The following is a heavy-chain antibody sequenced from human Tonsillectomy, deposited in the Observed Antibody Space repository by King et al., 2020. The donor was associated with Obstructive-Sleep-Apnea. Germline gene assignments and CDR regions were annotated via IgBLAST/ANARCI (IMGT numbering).Heavy chain of an antibody. Sequence: VQLVESGGGLVQPGGSLRLSCAASGFTFSSYSMNWVRQAPGKGREWVSYISSSSSTIYYADSVKGRFTISRDNAKNSLYLQMNSLRAEDTAVYYCARDYSGSYSPFDYWGQGTLVTVSS. CDR1: GFTFSSYS. D-gene: IGHD1-26*01. V-gene: IGHV3-48*01. J-gene: IGHJ4*02. CDR3: ARDYSGSYSPFDY. CDR2: ISSSSSTI.